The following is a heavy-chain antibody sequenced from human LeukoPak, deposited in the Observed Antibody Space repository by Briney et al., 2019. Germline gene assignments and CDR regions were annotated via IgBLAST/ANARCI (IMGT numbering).Heavy chain of an antibody. V-gene: IGHV1-2*06. CDR1: GYTFTGYY. CDR3: ARRSRGSYYFDY. J-gene: IGHJ4*02. D-gene: IGHD1-26*01. Sequence: ALVKVSCKASGYTFTGYYMHWVRQAPGQGLEWMGRINPNSGGTNYAQKFQGRVTMTRDTSISTAYMELSRLRSDDTAVYYCARRSRGSYYFDYWGQGTLVTVSS. CDR2: INPNSGGT.